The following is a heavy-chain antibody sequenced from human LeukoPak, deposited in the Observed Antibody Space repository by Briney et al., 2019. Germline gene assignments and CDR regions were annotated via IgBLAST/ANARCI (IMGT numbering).Heavy chain of an antibody. J-gene: IGHJ4*02. CDR3: ARYSDWEGDSTLTGYFLY. D-gene: IGHD3-9*01. CDR2: IYYSGST. V-gene: IGHV4-61*01. Sequence: SETLSLTYTVSGGSVSSGSYYWSWIRQPPGKGLEWIGYIYYSGSTNYNPSLKSRVTISVDTSKNQFSLKLSSVTAADTAVYYCARYSDWEGDSTLTGYFLYWGQGTLVTVSS. CDR1: GGSVSSGSYY.